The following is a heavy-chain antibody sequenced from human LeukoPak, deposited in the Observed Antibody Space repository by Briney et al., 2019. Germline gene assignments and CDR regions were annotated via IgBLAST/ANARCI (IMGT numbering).Heavy chain of an antibody. CDR3: ARAGSVVVVAANFDY. CDR2: IYYSGST. D-gene: IGHD2-15*01. CDR1: GGSISSYY. V-gene: IGHV4-39*07. Sequence: SETLSLTCSVSGGSISSYYWGWIRQPPGKGLEWIGSIYYSGSTYYNPSLKSRVTISVDTSKNQFSLKLSSVTAADTAVYYCARAGSVVVVAANFDYWGQGTLVTVSS. J-gene: IGHJ4*02.